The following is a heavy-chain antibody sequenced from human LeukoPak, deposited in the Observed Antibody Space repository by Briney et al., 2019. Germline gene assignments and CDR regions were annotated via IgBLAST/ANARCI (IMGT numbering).Heavy chain of an antibody. V-gene: IGHV4-4*07. J-gene: IGHJ3*02. CDR2: ISTSGDT. CDR3: ARHVTGESDDAFDI. D-gene: IGHD7-27*01. CDR1: TGSISSYY. Sequence: PSETLSLTCTVSTGSISSYYWSWIRQPAGKGLEWIGRISTSGDTDYNPSLKSRVTISVDTSKNQFSLKLSSVTAADTAVYYCARHVTGESDDAFDIWGQGTMVTVSS.